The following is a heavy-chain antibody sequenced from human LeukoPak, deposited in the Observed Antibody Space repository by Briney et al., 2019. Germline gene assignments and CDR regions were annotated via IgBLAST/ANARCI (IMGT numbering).Heavy chain of an antibody. J-gene: IGHJ3*02. V-gene: IGHV4-34*01. D-gene: IGHD2-15*01. CDR3: ARDIVVVVAATVDAFDI. CDR2: INHSGST. CDR1: GGSFSGYY. Sequence: PSETLSLTCAVYGGSFSGYYWSWIRQPPGKGLEWIGEINHSGSTNYNPSLKSRVTISVDTSKNQFSLKLSSVTAADTAVYYCARDIVVVVAATVDAFDIWGQGTMVTVSS.